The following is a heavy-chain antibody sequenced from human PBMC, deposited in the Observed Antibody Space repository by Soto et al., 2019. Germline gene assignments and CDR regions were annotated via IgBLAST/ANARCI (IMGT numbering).Heavy chain of an antibody. CDR1: GFTFSSYG. V-gene: IGHV3-30*18. Sequence: VQLVESGGGVVQPGRSLRLSCAASGFTFSSYGMHWVRQAPGKGLEWVAVISYDGSNKYYADSVKGRFTISRDNSKNTLYLQMNSLRAEDTAVYYCAKEDCSGGSCYARYGMDVWGQGTTVTVSS. CDR3: AKEDCSGGSCYARYGMDV. D-gene: IGHD2-15*01. CDR2: ISYDGSNK. J-gene: IGHJ6*02.